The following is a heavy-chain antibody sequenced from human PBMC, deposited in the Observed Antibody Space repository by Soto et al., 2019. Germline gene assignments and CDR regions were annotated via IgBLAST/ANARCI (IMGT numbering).Heavy chain of an antibody. J-gene: IGHJ4*01. CDR2: TANSGGT. CDR3: ARGEGSTKVDY. D-gene: IGHD1-26*01. V-gene: IGHV4-31*03. CDR1: GGSITSSVYY. Sequence: QVQLQESGPGLVKPSQTLSLTCTVSGGSITSSVYYWSWIRKHPGEGLEWIGFTANSGGTSYDPSLKSRVTISVDTSSNQFSLNLKSVTAADTAFYYCARGEGSTKVDYRGHGTLVTVSP.